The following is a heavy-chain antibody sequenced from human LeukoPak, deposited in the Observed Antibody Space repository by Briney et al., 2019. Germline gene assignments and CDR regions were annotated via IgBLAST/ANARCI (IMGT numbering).Heavy chain of an antibody. CDR1: GFTFSEAW. Sequence: GGSLRLSCAASGFTFSEAWMNWVRQTPEKGLEWVGLIKSKTNGGTTGYAAPVKGRFIISRDDSRNTVYLQMNSLKIEDTGMYYCARALIGYYFDYWGQGTLVTVSS. CDR3: ARALIGYYFDY. V-gene: IGHV3-15*01. J-gene: IGHJ4*02. D-gene: IGHD2-8*01. CDR2: IKSKTNGGTT.